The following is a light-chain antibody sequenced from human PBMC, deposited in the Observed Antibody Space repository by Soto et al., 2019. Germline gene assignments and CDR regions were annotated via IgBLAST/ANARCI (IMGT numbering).Light chain of an antibody. V-gene: IGKV3-15*01. CDR2: GAS. Sequence: EIVMTQSPATLSVSPGERATLPCRASQSVSSNLAWYQQKPGQAPRLLIYGASTRATGIPARFSGSGSGTEFTLTISSLQPEDFAVYYCQQYNNWPRTFGQGTKVEIK. CDR1: QSVSSN. J-gene: IGKJ1*01. CDR3: QQYNNWPRT.